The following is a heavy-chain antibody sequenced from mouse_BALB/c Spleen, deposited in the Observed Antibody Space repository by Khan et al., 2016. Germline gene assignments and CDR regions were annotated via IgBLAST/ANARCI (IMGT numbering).Heavy chain of an antibody. Sequence: QIQLVQSGPELKKPGETVKISCKASGYAFTNYGMNWVKQAPGKGLKWMGWIKTYTGEATYADDFKGRFAFSLETSASTAYLQINNLKNEDMATXFGARRRQLDLYYAMDYWGQGTSVTVSS. CDR3: ARRRQLDLYYAMDY. CDR2: IKTYTGEA. CDR1: GYAFTNYG. J-gene: IGHJ4*01. D-gene: IGHD6-1*01. V-gene: IGHV9-1*02.